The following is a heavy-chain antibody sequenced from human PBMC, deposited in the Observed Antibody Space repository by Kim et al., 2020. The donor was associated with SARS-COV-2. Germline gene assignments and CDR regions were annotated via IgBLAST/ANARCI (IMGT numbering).Heavy chain of an antibody. J-gene: IGHJ6*02. CDR3: ARAFLYIMDV. V-gene: IGHV1-46*01. D-gene: IGHD2-2*02. Sequence: TYDRRFQGRVTMTRDTTTSQVYMGLSSLRSEVTAVYYCARAFLYIMDVWGQGTTVTVSS.